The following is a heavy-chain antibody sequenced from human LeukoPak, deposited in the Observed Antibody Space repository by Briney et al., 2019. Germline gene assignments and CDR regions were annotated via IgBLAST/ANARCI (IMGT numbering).Heavy chain of an antibody. D-gene: IGHD6-13*01. Sequence: SETLSLNCTVSGGSISSYYWSWIRQLPGKGLEWIGYIYYSGSTNYNPSLKSRVTISVDTSKNQFSLKLSSVTAADTAVYYCARACIAAAGIPFAYWGQGSLVTVSS. CDR1: GGSISSYY. CDR2: IYYSGST. V-gene: IGHV4-59*01. CDR3: ARACIAAAGIPFAY. J-gene: IGHJ4*02.